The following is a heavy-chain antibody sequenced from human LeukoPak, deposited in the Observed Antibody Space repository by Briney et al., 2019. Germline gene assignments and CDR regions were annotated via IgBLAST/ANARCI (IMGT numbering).Heavy chain of an antibody. CDR3: AREISGGDCS. Sequence: TGGSLRLSCAASGFTFSSYGMNWVRQAPGKGLEWVSSISSSSSYIYYADSVKGRFTISRDNAKNSLYLQMNSLRAEDTAVYYCAREISGGDCSWGQGTLVTVSS. CDR1: GFTFSSYG. J-gene: IGHJ4*02. V-gene: IGHV3-21*01. CDR2: ISSSSSYI. D-gene: IGHD2-21*02.